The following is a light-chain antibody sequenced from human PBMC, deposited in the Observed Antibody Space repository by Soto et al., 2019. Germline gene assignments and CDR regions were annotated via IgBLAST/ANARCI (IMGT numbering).Light chain of an antibody. J-gene: IGKJ4*01. Sequence: EIVLTQSPGTLSLSPGERATLSCRASQSVSSSYLAWYQQTPGQAPRLLIYGASSRATGIPDRFSGSGSGTDFTLTISRLEPEDFAVYYCQQYGGSPLTFGGGTKLEIK. CDR1: QSVSSSY. CDR2: GAS. V-gene: IGKV3-20*01. CDR3: QQYGGSPLT.